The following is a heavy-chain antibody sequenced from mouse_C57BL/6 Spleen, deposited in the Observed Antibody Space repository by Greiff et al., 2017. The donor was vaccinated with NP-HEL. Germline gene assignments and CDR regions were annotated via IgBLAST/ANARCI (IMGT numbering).Heavy chain of an antibody. J-gene: IGHJ2*01. Sequence: EVMLVESGGGLVKPGGSLKLSCAASGFTFSDYGMHWVRQAPEQGLEWVAYISSGSSTIYYADTVKGRFTISRDNAKNTLFLQMTSLRSEDTAMYYCARSYYYGSSYVGSFDYWGQGTTLTVSS. V-gene: IGHV5-17*01. CDR1: GFTFSDYG. CDR2: ISSGSSTI. D-gene: IGHD1-1*01. CDR3: ARSYYYGSSYVGSFDY.